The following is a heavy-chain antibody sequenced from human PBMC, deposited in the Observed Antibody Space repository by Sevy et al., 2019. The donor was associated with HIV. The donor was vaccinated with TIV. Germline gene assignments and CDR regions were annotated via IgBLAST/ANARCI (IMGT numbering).Heavy chain of an antibody. D-gene: IGHD3-9*01. V-gene: IGHV4-39*01. CDR3: ARHLPLAYYEILTPDSRPFDN. CDR1: GDSINSNDYY. CDR2: IYYSGST. J-gene: IGHJ4*02. Sequence: SETLSLTCGVSGDSINSNDYYWGWIRQPPGKGMEWIGTIYYSGSTYYNPSLKSRVTISVDTSKNQFSLKLTSVTAADTALYYCARHLPLAYYEILTPDSRPFDNWGQGTLVTVSS.